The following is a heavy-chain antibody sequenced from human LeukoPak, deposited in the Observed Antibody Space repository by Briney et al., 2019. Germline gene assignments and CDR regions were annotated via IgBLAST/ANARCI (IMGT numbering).Heavy chain of an antibody. CDR2: IESNGLT. CDR3: AKAATYFYGSVTYDWFES. J-gene: IGHJ5*01. Sequence: GGSLRLSCAASGFTVSSNYMSWVRQAPGKGLMWVSRIESNGLTLYADSVRDRFTISRDNGKNTIYLQMNSLRVDDTAIYYCAKAATYFYGSVTYDWFESWGQGTLVTVSS. CDR1: GFTVSSNY. D-gene: IGHD3-10*01. V-gene: IGHV3-74*01.